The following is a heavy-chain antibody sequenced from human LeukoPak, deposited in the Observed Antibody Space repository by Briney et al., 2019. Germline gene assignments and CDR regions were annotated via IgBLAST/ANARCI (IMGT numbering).Heavy chain of an antibody. Sequence: ASVKVSRKASGYTFTSYDINWVRQATGQGLEWMGWMNPNSGNTGYAQKFQGRVTMTRNTSISTAYMELSSLRSEDTAVYYCARGNKLRGGYYYYMDVWGKGTTVTVSS. J-gene: IGHJ6*03. CDR1: GYTFTSYD. V-gene: IGHV1-8*01. CDR3: ARGNKLRGGYYYYMDV. D-gene: IGHD1-26*01. CDR2: MNPNSGNT.